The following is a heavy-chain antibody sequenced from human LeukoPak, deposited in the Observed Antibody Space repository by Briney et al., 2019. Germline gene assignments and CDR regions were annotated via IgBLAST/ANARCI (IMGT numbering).Heavy chain of an antibody. CDR2: INHSGST. CDR3: LAGGRYYDSSGYGNSDY. CDR1: GGSFSGYY. D-gene: IGHD3-22*01. V-gene: IGHV4-34*01. Sequence: SETLSLTCAVYGGSFSGYYWSWIRQPPGKGLEWIGEINHSGSTNYNPSLKSRVTISVDTSKNQFSLKLSSVTAADTAVYYCLAGGRYYDSSGYGNSDYWGQGTLVTVSS. J-gene: IGHJ4*02.